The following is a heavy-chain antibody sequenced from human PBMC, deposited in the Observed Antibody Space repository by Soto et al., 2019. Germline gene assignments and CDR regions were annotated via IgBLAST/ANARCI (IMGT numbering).Heavy chain of an antibody. V-gene: IGHV3-48*03. CDR1: GFTFSSYE. J-gene: IGHJ3*02. CDR2: IGTSGNVI. Sequence: EVQLVESGGGLVQPGGSLRLSCAASGFTFSSYEMNWVRQAPGKGLEWVSYIGTSGNVIYYADSVKGRFTISRDNAENSLYLQMNSLRAEDTAVYYCARDRGNLIQSWLHDAFDIWGQGTMVTVSS. CDR3: ARDRGNLIQSWLHDAFDI. D-gene: IGHD5-18*01.